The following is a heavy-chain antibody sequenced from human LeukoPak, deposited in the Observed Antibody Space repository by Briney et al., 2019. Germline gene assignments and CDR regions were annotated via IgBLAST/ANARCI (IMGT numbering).Heavy chain of an antibody. CDR2: IYAGGSS. J-gene: IGHJ4*02. CDR3: ARVAVNGNNL. V-gene: IGHV4-38-2*01. Sequence: SETLSLTCAVSGYSISGGYYWGWIRPPPGKGLEWIGCIYAGGSSYYNPSLKSRVTISADTSKNQFSLNLSSVTAADTAIYYCARVAVNGNNLWGQGTQVTVSS. CDR1: GYSISGGYY. D-gene: IGHD5-24*01.